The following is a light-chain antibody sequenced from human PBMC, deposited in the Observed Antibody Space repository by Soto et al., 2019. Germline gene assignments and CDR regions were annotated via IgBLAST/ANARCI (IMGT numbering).Light chain of an antibody. J-gene: IGKJ2*01. CDR2: KAT. Sequence: DIPMTQSPSALSASVGDRVTITCRASENIDRYLAWYQQKPERAPQLLIFKATTLVDGVPSRFSGSGSGTQFTLTISSLQPDDFSAYYYQQYNSFPYTFGQGTKLEIK. CDR3: QQYNSFPYT. CDR1: ENIDRY. V-gene: IGKV1-5*03.